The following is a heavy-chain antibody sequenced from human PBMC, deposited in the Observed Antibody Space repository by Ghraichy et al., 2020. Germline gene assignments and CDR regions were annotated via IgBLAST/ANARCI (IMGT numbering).Heavy chain of an antibody. CDR2: ISGSGGST. CDR3: AKDLYYYGSGSYIY. D-gene: IGHD3-10*01. CDR1: GFTFSSYA. V-gene: IGHV3-23*01. J-gene: IGHJ4*02. Sequence: GGSLRLSCAASGFTFSSYAMSWVRQAPGKGLEWVSAISGSGGSTYYADSVKGRFTISRDNSKNTLYLQMNSLRAEDTAVYYCAKDLYYYGSGSYIYWGQGTLVTVSS.